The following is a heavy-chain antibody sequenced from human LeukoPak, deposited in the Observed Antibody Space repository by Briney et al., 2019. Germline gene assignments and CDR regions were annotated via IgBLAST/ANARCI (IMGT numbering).Heavy chain of an antibody. CDR1: GFTFSSYA. Sequence: GGSLRLSCAASGFTFSSYAMSWVRQAPGKGLEWVSAISGSGGSTYYADSVKGRFTISRDNSKNTLYLQMNSLRAEDTAVCYCAKDSHCSSTSCYGHNWFDPWGQGTLVTVSS. D-gene: IGHD2-2*01. CDR3: AKDSHCSSTSCYGHNWFDP. J-gene: IGHJ5*02. CDR2: ISGSGGST. V-gene: IGHV3-23*01.